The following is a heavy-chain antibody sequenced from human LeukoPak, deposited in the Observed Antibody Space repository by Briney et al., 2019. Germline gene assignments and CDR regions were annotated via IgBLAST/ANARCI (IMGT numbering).Heavy chain of an antibody. V-gene: IGHV4-34*01. CDR2: FCYSASI. CDR3: ARENWGSTTGSPFDQ. D-gene: IGHD4-11*01. CDR1: GGSFSGYC. J-gene: IGHJ4*02. Sequence: PSETLSLTCGVYGGSFSGYCWGWIRRPPGKGLEWIGSFCYSASIYYTPSLKSRVIISVDTSKNQISLKLSSVTAADTAVYYCARENWGSTTGSPFDQWGQGTLVTVSS.